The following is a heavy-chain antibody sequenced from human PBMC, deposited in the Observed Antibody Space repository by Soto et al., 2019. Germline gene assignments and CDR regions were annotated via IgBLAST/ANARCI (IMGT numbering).Heavy chain of an antibody. D-gene: IGHD7-27*01. V-gene: IGHV4-4*02. Sequence: QVQLQESGPGLVKPSGTLTVTCTGSGASISSSSSWSVVRQPPGKWLEWIGEVYHRGDTNYNPSLKSRVTLPVDKSTTQLSLNLTSVTAADTAVYYCARDLGWYDPWGQGTLVTVSS. CDR1: GASISSSSS. CDR3: ARDLGWYDP. J-gene: IGHJ5*02. CDR2: VYHRGDT.